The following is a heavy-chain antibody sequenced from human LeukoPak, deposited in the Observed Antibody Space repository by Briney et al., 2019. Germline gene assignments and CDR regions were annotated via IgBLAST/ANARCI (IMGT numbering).Heavy chain of an antibody. CDR2: ISYDGSNK. V-gene: IGHV3-30-3*01. J-gene: IGHJ4*02. D-gene: IGHD3-22*01. CDR3: ARVGGDYDSSGYRVDYFDY. CDR1: GFTFSSYA. Sequence: GGSLRLSCAASGFTFSSYAMSWVRQAPGKGLEWVAVISYDGSNKYYADSVKGRFTISRDNSKNTLYLQMNSLRAEDTAVYYCARVGGDYDSSGYRVDYFDYWGQGTLVTVSS.